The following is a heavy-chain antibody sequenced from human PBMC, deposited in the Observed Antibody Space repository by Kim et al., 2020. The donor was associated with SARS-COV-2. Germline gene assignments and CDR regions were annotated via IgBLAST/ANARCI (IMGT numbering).Heavy chain of an antibody. V-gene: IGHV3-33*06. CDR2: IWYDGSNK. J-gene: IGHJ6*02. Sequence: GGSLRLSCAASGFTFSSYGMHCVRQAPGKGLEWVAVIWYDGSNKYYADSVKGRFTISRDNSKNTLYLQMNSLRAEDTAVYYCAKGELLWFGELLYDYYYYGMDVWGQGTTVTVSS. CDR3: AKGELLWFGELLYDYYYYGMDV. D-gene: IGHD3-10*01. CDR1: GFTFSSYG.